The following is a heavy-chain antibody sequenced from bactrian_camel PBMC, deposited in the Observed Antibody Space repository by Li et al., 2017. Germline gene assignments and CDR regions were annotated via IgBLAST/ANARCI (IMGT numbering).Heavy chain of an antibody. D-gene: IGHD5*01. V-gene: IGHV3S53*01. CDR2: IESDGST. J-gene: IGHJ4*01. Sequence: QLVESGGGSVQAGGSLRLSCVVSGYIKGIYCMGWFHQAPGKEREGVAGIESDGSTSYSDSAKGRFTISKDTARNTLYLQMSSLKPEDTAMYYCAASPTWGRCVWERRGYDYWGHGTQVTVS. CDR1: GYIKGIYC. CDR3: AASPTWGRCVWERRGYDY.